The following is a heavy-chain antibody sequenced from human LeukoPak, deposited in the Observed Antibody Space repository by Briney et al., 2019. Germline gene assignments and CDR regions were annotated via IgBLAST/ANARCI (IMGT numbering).Heavy chain of an antibody. CDR3: ARRSPLYGSGSYYLGY. D-gene: IGHD3-10*01. CDR1: GFTFSDYS. V-gene: IGHV4-34*01. J-gene: IGHJ4*02. CDR2: INHSGST. Sequence: GSLRLSCAASGFTFSDYSMHWVRQPPGKGLEWIGEINHSGSTNYNPSLKSRVTISVDTSKNQFSLKLSSVTAADTAVYYCARRSPLYGSGSYYLGYWGQGTLVTVSS.